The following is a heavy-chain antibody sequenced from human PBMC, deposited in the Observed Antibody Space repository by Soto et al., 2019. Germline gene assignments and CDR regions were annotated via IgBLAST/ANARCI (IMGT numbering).Heavy chain of an antibody. CDR1: GFTFSSYA. D-gene: IGHD2-21*01. CDR2: ISGSGGST. CDR3: AKSEVIDYLFDY. Sequence: VGSLRLSCAASGFTFSSYAMSWVRQAPGKGLEWVSAISGSGGSTYYADSVKGRFTISRDNSKNTLYLQMNSLRAEDTAVYYCAKSEVIDYLFDYWGQGTLVTVSS. V-gene: IGHV3-23*01. J-gene: IGHJ4*02.